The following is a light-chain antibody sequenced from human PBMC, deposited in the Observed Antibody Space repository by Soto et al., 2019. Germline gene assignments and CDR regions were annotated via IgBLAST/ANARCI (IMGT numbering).Light chain of an antibody. V-gene: IGKV3-20*01. J-gene: IGKJ1*01. Sequence: EIVLTQSPGTLSLSPGERATLSCRASQSVNSNYLAWYQRKPGQAPRLLIYGASNRATDIPYRFSASGSGTDLTLTITRLEPEDFAVYYWQQYDSSPPTFGQGTKVEIK. CDR3: QQYDSSPPT. CDR2: GAS. CDR1: QSVNSNY.